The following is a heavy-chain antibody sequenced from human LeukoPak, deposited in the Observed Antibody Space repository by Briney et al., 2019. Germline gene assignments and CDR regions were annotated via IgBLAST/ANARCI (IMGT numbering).Heavy chain of an antibody. V-gene: IGHV3-7*01. J-gene: IGHJ6*02. CDR2: IKQDGGEK. D-gene: IGHD5-12*01. CDR3: ARSGDSGYHLWDDYYYHGMDV. Sequence: GGSLRLSCAASGFSFSNYWMSWVRQAPGKGLEWVANIKQDGGEKYYVDSVKGRFTISRDNAKNSLDLQMNSLRAEDPAVYYYARSGDSGYHLWDDYYYHGMDVRGQGTTVTVSS. CDR1: GFSFSNYW.